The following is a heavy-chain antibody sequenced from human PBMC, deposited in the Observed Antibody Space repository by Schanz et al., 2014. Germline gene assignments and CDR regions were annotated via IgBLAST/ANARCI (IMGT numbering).Heavy chain of an antibody. D-gene: IGHD2-2*02. J-gene: IGHJ5*02. V-gene: IGHV3-15*01. CDR3: TSMATIPRNWFDP. CDR2: IKSNTDGGTT. CDR1: GFTFSDYY. Sequence: EVQLVESGGGLVQPGGSLRLSCAASGFTFSDYYMSWIRQAPGKGLEWVGRIKSNTDGGTTDYATPVKGRFTISRDDSKNTLYLQMNSLKSEDTAVYYCTSMATIPRNWFDPWGQGTLVTVSS.